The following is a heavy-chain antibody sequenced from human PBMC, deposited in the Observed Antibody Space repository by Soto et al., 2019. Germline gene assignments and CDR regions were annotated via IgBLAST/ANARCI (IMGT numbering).Heavy chain of an antibody. CDR3: ARGRMRVVAARGWFDP. J-gene: IGHJ5*02. V-gene: IGHV4-34*01. CDR2: INHSGST. CDR1: GGSFSGYY. Sequence: QVQLQQWGAGLLKPSETLSLTCAVYGGSFSGYYWSWIRQPPGKGLEWIGEINHSGSTNYNPSLKGRVTISVDTSENQFSLKLSSVTAADTAVYYCARGRMRVVAARGWFDPWGQGTLVTVSS. D-gene: IGHD2-15*01.